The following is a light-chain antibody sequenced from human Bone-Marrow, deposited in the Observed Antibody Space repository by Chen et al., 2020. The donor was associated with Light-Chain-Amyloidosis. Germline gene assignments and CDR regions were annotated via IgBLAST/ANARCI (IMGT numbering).Light chain of an antibody. Sequence: QSALTQPASVSGSPGQSITISCTGTSGDVGTYNYVSWYQQQPGKAPKVMIYAVSNRPSGVSNRFSGSKSCNTASLTISGLQAEDEADYYCSSFTSSSSYVFGPGTKVTVL. CDR1: SGDVGTYNY. CDR3: SSFTSSSSYV. CDR2: AVS. J-gene: IGLJ1*01. V-gene: IGLV2-14*03.